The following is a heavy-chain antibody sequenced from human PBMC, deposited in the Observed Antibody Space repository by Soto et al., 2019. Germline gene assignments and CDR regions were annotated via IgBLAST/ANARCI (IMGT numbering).Heavy chain of an antibody. CDR3: ARTTQYYFDY. V-gene: IGHV3-64*01. Sequence: EVQLVESGGGLVQPGGSLRLSCAASGFTFSSYAMYWVRQAPGQGLEYVSAINSNGGSTYYANSVKGRFTISRDNSKNTLSLQMGRLRAEDMAVYYCARTTQYYFDYWGQGTLVTVSS. J-gene: IGHJ4*02. CDR2: INSNGGST. CDR1: GFTFSSYA.